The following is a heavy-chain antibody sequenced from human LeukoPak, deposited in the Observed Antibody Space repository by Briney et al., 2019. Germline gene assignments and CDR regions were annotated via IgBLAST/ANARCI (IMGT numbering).Heavy chain of an antibody. J-gene: IGHJ3*02. CDR2: IYYSGST. Sequence: PSETLSLTCTVSGGSISSYYWSWIRQPPGKGLEWIGYIYYSGSTNYNPSLKSRVTISADTSKNQFSLKLTSVTAADTAIYYCARRNDFHIWGQGTRVTVSS. CDR1: GGSISSYY. V-gene: IGHV4-59*08. CDR3: ARRNDFHI.